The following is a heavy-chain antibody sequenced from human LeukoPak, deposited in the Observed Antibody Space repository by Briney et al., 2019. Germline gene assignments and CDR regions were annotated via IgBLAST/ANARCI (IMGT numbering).Heavy chain of an antibody. CDR2: IIPILGIA. CDR1: GGTFSSYA. V-gene: IGHV1-69*04. CDR3: ATSYMVRGVIIPWALGY. J-gene: IGHJ4*02. Sequence: ASVKVSCKASGGTFSSYAISWVRQAPGQGLEWMGRIIPILGIANYAQKFQGRVTITADKSTSTAYMELSSLRSEDTAVYYCATSYMVRGVIIPWALGYWGQGTLVTVSS. D-gene: IGHD3-10*01.